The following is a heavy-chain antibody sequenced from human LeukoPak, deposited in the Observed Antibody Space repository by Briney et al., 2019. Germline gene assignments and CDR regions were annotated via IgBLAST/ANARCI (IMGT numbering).Heavy chain of an antibody. CDR1: GFTFSSYA. CDR2: ISGSGGST. CDR3: AKAAMVSFHPFDY. V-gene: IGHV3-23*01. Sequence: GGSLRLSCAASGFTFSSYAMSWVRQAPGKGLEWVSAISGSGGSTYCVDSVKGRFTISRDNSKNTLYLQMNSLRAEDTAVYYCAKAAMVSFHPFDYWGQGTLVTVSS. J-gene: IGHJ4*02. D-gene: IGHD5-18*01.